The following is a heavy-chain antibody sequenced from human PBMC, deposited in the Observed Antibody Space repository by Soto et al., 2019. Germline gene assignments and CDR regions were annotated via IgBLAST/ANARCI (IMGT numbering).Heavy chain of an antibody. Sequence: EVQLLESGGDLVQPGGSLRLSCAASGFTFTSYAMAWVRQAPGKGLEWVSTISGNGVNTYYADSVKGRFTISRDNSKNTLDLQMNSLRAEDMAVYYCARTSPPSSSRYFDLWGLGTLVTVSS. V-gene: IGHV3-23*01. CDR3: ARTSPPSSSRYFDL. D-gene: IGHD6-13*01. CDR1: GFTFTSYA. J-gene: IGHJ2*01. CDR2: ISGNGVNT.